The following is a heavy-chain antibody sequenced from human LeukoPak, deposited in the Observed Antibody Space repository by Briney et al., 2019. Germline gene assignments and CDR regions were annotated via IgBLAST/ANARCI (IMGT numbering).Heavy chain of an antibody. CDR1: GFTFSSYD. V-gene: IGHV3-13*01. CDR2: IGTAGDT. J-gene: IGHJ3*02. Sequence: GGSLRLSCAASGFTFSSYDMHWGRQATGKGLEWVSAIGTAGDTYYPGSVKGRFTISRENAKNSLYLQMNSLRAGDTAVYYCARAGVVAVWLGWAKSADVGDDAFDIWGQGTMVTVSS. CDR3: ARAGVVAVWLGWAKSADVGDDAFDI. D-gene: IGHD2-15*01.